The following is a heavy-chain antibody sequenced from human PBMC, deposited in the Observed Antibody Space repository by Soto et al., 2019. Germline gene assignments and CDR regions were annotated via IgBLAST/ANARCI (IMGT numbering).Heavy chain of an antibody. Sequence: EVQLVESGGGLVKPGGSLRLSCAASGFTFSSYSMNWVRQAPGKGLEWVSSISSSSSYIYYADSVKGRFTISRDNAKNSLYLQMNSLRAEDTAVYYCARVNVVPAAIPDYYYYMDVWGKGTTVTVSS. CDR1: GFTFSSYS. CDR2: ISSSSSYI. D-gene: IGHD2-2*01. J-gene: IGHJ6*03. V-gene: IGHV3-21*01. CDR3: ARVNVVPAAIPDYYYYMDV.